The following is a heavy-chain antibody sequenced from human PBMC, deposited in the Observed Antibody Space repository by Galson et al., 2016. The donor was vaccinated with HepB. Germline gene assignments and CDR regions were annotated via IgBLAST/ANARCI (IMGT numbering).Heavy chain of an antibody. CDR3: ARGTVTPFHYYYYYMDV. J-gene: IGHJ6*03. V-gene: IGHV1-46*01. CDR2: INPSGGST. CDR1: GYTFTSYY. Sequence: SVKVSCKASGYTFTSYYMHWVRQAPGQGLEWMGKINPSGGSTRYAQKFKGRVTMTRDTSTSPVYMELSSLRSEDTAVYYCARGTVTPFHYYYYYMDVWGKGTTVTVSS. D-gene: IGHD4-17*01.